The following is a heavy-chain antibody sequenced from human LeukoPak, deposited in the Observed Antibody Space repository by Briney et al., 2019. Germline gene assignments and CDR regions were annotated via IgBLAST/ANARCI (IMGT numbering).Heavy chain of an antibody. V-gene: IGHV3-23*01. J-gene: IGHJ4*02. CDR2: ISGSGGST. D-gene: IGHD3-22*01. Sequence: GGSLRLSCAASGFTFSSYAMSWVRQAPGKGLEWVSAISGSGGSTYYADSVKGRFTISRDNSKNTLYLQMNSLRAEDTAVYYCAKYRNYYDSSGIFDYWGQGTLVTVSS. CDR1: GFTFSSYA. CDR3: AKYRNYYDSSGIFDY.